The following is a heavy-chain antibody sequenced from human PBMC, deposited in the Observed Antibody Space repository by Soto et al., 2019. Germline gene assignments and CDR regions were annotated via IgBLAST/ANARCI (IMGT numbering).Heavy chain of an antibody. CDR1: GFTFSSCW. J-gene: IGHJ4*02. V-gene: IGHV3-74*01. CDR2: INPDGSAT. CDR3: GRGGSDSPMAPGY. Sequence: GGSLRLSCAASGFTFSSCWMHWVRQAPGKGLVWVSRINPDGSATNYADSVKGRFTISRDNAKNTLYLQMNSLRAEDTAVFYCGRGGSDSPMAPGYWGQGTLVTVS. D-gene: IGHD5-18*01.